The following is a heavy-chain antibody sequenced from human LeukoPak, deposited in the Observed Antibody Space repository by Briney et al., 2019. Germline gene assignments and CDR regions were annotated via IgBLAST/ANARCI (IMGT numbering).Heavy chain of an antibody. Sequence: RPSETLSLTCTVSGGSISSYYWSWIRQPPGKGLEWIGYIYYSGSTNYNPSLKSRVTISVDTSKNQFSLKLSSVTAADTAVYYCARSHDYDSSGYQNNDAFDIWGQGTMVTVSS. CDR3: ARSHDYDSSGYQNNDAFDI. J-gene: IGHJ3*02. D-gene: IGHD3-22*01. CDR2: IYYSGST. V-gene: IGHV4-59*01. CDR1: GGSISSYY.